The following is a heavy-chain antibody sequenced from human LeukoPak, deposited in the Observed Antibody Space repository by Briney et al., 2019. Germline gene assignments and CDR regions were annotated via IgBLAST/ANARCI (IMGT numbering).Heavy chain of an antibody. J-gene: IGHJ4*02. CDR3: AKDQDANYFDY. CDR1: GYTLSELS. CDR2: FDPEDGET. Sequence: ASVKVSCKVSGYTLSELSTHWVRQAPGKGLEWMGGFDPEDGETIYAQKFRGRVTMTEDISTDTAYMELSSLRSEDTAVYYCAKDQDANYFDYWGQGTLVTVSS. V-gene: IGHV1-24*01. D-gene: IGHD2-8*01.